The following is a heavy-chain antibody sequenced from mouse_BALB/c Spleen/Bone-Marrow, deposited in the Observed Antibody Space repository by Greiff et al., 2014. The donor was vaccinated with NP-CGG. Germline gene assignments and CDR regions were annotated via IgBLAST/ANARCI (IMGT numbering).Heavy chain of an antibody. Sequence: VQLQQSGPDLAKPSQSLSLTCTVTGYSITSYYSWHWIRQFPGNKLEWMGYIHYSGTTVYNPSLKSRISITRDTSNNQFFLQLNSVTTEDTATYYCARFAGTPYTMDYWGQGTSVTVSS. CDR3: ARFAGTPYTMDY. V-gene: IGHV3-1*02. J-gene: IGHJ4*01. CDR2: IHYSGTT. CDR1: GYSITSYYS. D-gene: IGHD4-1*01.